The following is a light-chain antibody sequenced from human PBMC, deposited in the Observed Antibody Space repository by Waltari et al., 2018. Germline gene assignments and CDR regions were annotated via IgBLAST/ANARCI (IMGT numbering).Light chain of an antibody. CDR1: QIISRY. CDR2: AAS. J-gene: IGKJ4*01. Sequence: DIQLTQSPSFLSASVGDRVTITCRASQIISRYLNWYQQKPGKAPNLLIYAASSLQSGVPSRFSGSGSGRDFTLIITSLQPEDFATYYCQQSDNLPLTFGGGTKVEIK. V-gene: IGKV1-39*01. CDR3: QQSDNLPLT.